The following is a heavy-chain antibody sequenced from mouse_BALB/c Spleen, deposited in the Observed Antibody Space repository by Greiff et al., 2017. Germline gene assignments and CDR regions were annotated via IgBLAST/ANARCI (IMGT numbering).Heavy chain of an antibody. J-gene: IGHJ4*01. V-gene: IGHV3-2*02. CDR3: ARQGLYRYDGGDYAMDY. CDR2: ISYSGST. CDR1: GYSITSDYA. D-gene: IGHD2-14*01. Sequence: EVKLMESGPGLVKPSQSLSLTCTVTGYSITSDYAWNWIRQFPGNKLEWMGYISYSGSTSYNPSLKSRISITRDTSKNQFFLQLNSVTTEDTATYYCARQGLYRYDGGDYAMDYWGQGTSVTVSS.